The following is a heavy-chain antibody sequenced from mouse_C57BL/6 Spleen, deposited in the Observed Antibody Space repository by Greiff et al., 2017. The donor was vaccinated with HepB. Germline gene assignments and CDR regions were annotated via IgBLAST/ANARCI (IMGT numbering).Heavy chain of an antibody. J-gene: IGHJ2*01. Sequence: EVKVEESGPGLVKPSQSLSLTCSVTGYSITSGYYWNWIRQFPGNKLEWMGYISYDGSNNYNPSLKNRISITRDTSKNQFYLKLNSVTTEDTATYYCATTTGTSYFDYWGQGTTLTVSS. CDR1: GYSITSGYY. V-gene: IGHV3-6*01. D-gene: IGHD4-1*01. CDR3: ATTTGTSYFDY. CDR2: ISYDGSN.